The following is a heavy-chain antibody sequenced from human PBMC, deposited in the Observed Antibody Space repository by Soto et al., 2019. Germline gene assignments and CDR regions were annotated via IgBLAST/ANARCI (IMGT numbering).Heavy chain of an antibody. Sequence: GASVKVSCKASGYTFTSYGISWVRQAPGQGLEWMGWISAYNGNTNYAQKLQGRVTMTTDTSTSTAYMELRSLRSDDMAVYYCARARNGGYYDSSGSLFDYWGQGTLVTV. D-gene: IGHD3-22*01. CDR1: GYTFTSYG. J-gene: IGHJ4*02. V-gene: IGHV1-18*03. CDR2: ISAYNGNT. CDR3: ARARNGGYYDSSGSLFDY.